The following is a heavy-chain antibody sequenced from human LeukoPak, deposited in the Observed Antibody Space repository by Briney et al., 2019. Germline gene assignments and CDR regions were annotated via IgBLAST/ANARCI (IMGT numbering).Heavy chain of an antibody. D-gene: IGHD3-22*01. J-gene: IGHJ4*02. CDR1: IGSFSGYY. V-gene: IGHV4-59*01. CDR2: IFYSGTT. CDR3: ARGGWNKFDY. Sequence: SETLSLTCAVYIGSFSGYYWSWIRQPPGKGLEWIGFIFYSGTTNYNPSLKSRVTISVDTSKNQFSLKLSSVTAADTAVYYCARGGWNKFDYWGQGTLVTVSS.